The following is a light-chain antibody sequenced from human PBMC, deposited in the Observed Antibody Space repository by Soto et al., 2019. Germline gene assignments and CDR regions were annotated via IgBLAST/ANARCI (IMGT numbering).Light chain of an antibody. CDR3: QQYNDWPPLT. CDR1: QSVSSY. CDR2: GAS. J-gene: IGKJ4*01. Sequence: EIVLTQSPATLSLSPWERATLSCGASQSVSSYLAWYQLTPGQAPRLLIYGASTRATGVPARFSGTGSGTDFTLTISSLQSDDFGVYYCQQYNDWPPLTFGGGTKVHIK. V-gene: IGKV3-15*01.